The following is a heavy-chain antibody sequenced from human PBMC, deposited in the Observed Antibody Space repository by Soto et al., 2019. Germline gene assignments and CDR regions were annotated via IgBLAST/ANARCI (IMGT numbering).Heavy chain of an antibody. CDR1: GYSFTRNG. CDR3: VRDRDSDTWPSRDV. J-gene: IGHJ6*02. CDR2: ISAKNGDT. D-gene: IGHD1-26*01. Sequence: QVHLVQSGAELKKPGASVRVSCKASGYSFTRNGISWVRQAPGQGLEWMGWISAKNGDTNYAQKFQGRVIMTTDTSTSTAYMELRSLRSDDKAVYYCVRDRDSDTWPSRDVWGQGTTVTVSS. V-gene: IGHV1-18*01.